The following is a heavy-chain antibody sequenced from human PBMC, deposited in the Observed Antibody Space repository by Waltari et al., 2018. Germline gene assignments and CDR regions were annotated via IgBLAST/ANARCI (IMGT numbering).Heavy chain of an antibody. J-gene: IGHJ4*02. CDR1: GGTFSSYA. V-gene: IGHV1-69*01. D-gene: IGHD3-22*01. CDR3: AREERNYYDSSGYYLFDY. Sequence: QVQLVQSGAEVKKPGSSVKVSCKASGGTFSSYAISWVRQAPGQGLEGMGGITPNLGTAKLAKKCQGRVTITADESTSTAYMELSSLRAEDTAVYYCAREERNYYDSSGYYLFDYWGQGTLVTVSS. CDR2: ITPNLGTA.